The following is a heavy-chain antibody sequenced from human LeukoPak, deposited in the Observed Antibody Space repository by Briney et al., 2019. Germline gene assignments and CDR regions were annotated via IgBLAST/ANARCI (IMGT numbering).Heavy chain of an antibody. D-gene: IGHD4-17*01. J-gene: IGHJ5*02. CDR3: AKDSTVTTGRFDP. V-gene: IGHV3-23*01. CDR1: GFIFSSYA. Sequence: GGSLRLSCAASGFIFSSYAMSWVRQAPGKGLEWVSTISGSGFNTYYANSVKGRFTISRDNSKNMLYLQMNSLRAEDTAVYYCAKDSTVTTGRFDPWGQGTLVTVSS. CDR2: ISGSGFNT.